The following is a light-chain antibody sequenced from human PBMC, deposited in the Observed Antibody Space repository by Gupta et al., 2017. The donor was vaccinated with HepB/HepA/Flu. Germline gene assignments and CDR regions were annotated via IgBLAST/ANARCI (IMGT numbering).Light chain of an antibody. J-gene: IGKJ5*01. V-gene: IGKV1-33*01. CDR3: QQYDNLLIT. Sequence: DIQMTQSPSSLSASVGDRVTITCQASQDISNYLNWYQQKPRKAPKLLIYDASNLETGVPSRFSGSGSGTDFTFTISSLQPEDIATYYCQQYDNLLITFGQGTRLEIK. CDR1: QDISNY. CDR2: DAS.